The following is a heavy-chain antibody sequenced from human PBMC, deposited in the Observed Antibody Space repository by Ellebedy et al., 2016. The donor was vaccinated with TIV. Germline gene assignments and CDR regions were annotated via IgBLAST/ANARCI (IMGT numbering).Heavy chain of an antibody. J-gene: IGHJ3*02. Sequence: GESLKISCAASGFTFSSYAMSWVRQAPGKGLEWVSAISGSGGSTYYADSVKGRFTISRDNSKNTLYLQMNSLRAEDTAVYYSAKEHSSGGAFDIWGQGTMVTVSS. V-gene: IGHV3-23*01. CDR1: GFTFSSYA. D-gene: IGHD1-14*01. CDR2: ISGSGGST. CDR3: AKEHSSGGAFDI.